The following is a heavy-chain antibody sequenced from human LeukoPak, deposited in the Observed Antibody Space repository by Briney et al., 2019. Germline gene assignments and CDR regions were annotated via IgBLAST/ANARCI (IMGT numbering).Heavy chain of an antibody. J-gene: IGHJ4*02. CDR2: IYSGGDT. Sequence: RGSLRLSCAASGFTPSSSYMSWVRQAPGKGLERVSVIYSGGDTHYAGSVKGRFTISRDNSVNTLYLQMDSLRTEDTAVYYCARAFVTAAGFFDTWGQGTLVTVSS. V-gene: IGHV3-66*02. CDR1: GFTPSSSY. D-gene: IGHD6-13*01. CDR3: ARAFVTAAGFFDT.